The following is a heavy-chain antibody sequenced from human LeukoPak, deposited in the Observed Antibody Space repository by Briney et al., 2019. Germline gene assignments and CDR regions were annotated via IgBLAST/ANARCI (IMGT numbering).Heavy chain of an antibody. CDR1: GFTFNSYE. J-gene: IGHJ4*02. V-gene: IGHV3-48*03. CDR2: INSGGSAI. CDR3: ARGGSYVHY. Sequence: PGGSLRLSCAASGFTFNSYEMNWVRQAPGKGLEWVSYINSGGSAIYYADSVKGRFTISRDNAKNSLYLQMSSLRADDTAVYYCARGGSYVHYWGQGTLVTVSS. D-gene: IGHD1-26*01.